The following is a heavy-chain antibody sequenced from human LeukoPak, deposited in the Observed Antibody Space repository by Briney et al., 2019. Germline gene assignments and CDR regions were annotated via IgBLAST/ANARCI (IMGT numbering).Heavy chain of an antibody. CDR3: AKERGPFGVVTTILYFDT. CDR2: IRYDGSNK. J-gene: IGHJ4*02. CDR1: GFTFSSYG. V-gene: IGHV3-30*02. Sequence: PGGSLRLSCAASGFTFSSYGMHWVRQAPGKGLEWVAFIRYDGSNKYYADSVKGRFTISRDNSKNTLYLQMNSLRAEDTAVYYCAKERGPFGVVTTILYFDTWGQGTLVTVSS. D-gene: IGHD3-3*01.